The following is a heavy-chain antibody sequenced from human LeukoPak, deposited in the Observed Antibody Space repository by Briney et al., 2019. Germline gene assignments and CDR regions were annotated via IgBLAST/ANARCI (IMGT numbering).Heavy chain of an antibody. CDR2: IYSGGST. CDR3: AKVVGPIRTSYGFDY. D-gene: IGHD5-18*01. Sequence: GGSLRLSCAVSGITLSNYGMSWVRQAPGKGLEWVSVIYSGGSTYYADSVKGRFTISRDNSKNTLYLQMNSLRAEDTAVYYCAKVVGPIRTSYGFDYWGQGTLVTVSS. CDR1: GITLSNYG. V-gene: IGHV3-66*01. J-gene: IGHJ4*02.